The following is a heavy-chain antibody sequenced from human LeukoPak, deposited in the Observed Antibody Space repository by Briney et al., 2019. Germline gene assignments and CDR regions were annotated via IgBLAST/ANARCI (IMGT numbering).Heavy chain of an antibody. CDR1: GGSFSGYY. J-gene: IGHJ6*03. Sequence: SETLSLTCAVYGGSFSGYYWSWIRQPPGKGLEWIGEINHSGSTNYNPSLKSRVTISVDTSKNQFSLKLSSVTAADTAVYYCARLHILYSSGWYDPPYYYYYMDVWGKGTTVTISS. CDR2: INHSGST. V-gene: IGHV4-34*01. CDR3: ARLHILYSSGWYDPPYYYYYMDV. D-gene: IGHD6-19*01.